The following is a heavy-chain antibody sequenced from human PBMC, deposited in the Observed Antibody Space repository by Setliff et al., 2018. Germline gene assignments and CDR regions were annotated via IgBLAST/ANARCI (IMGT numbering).Heavy chain of an antibody. Sequence: GGSLRLSCAASGFTFKDYSMVWVRQAPGKGLEWVAYIRHDGSNENYADSVKGRFTISRDNSRNTLYLQMKSLRAEDTAIYYCATSTITTYYFDYWGHGTLVTVSS. CDR3: ATSTITTYYFDY. J-gene: IGHJ4*01. CDR2: IRHDGSNE. CDR1: GFTFKDYS. D-gene: IGHD4-4*01. V-gene: IGHV3-30*02.